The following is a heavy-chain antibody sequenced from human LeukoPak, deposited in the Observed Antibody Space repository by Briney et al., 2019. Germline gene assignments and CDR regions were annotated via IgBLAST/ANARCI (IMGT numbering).Heavy chain of an antibody. CDR3: VRGGPSTWF. CDR2: ISGSGGST. CDR1: GFTFSSYA. J-gene: IGHJ4*02. Sequence: GGSLRLSCAASGFTFSSYAMSWVRQAPGKGLEWVSAISGSGGSTYYADSVKGRFTISRDNSKNTLYLQTNSLRGEDTAVYHCVRGGPSTWFWGQGTLVTVSS. D-gene: IGHD3-22*01. V-gene: IGHV3-23*01.